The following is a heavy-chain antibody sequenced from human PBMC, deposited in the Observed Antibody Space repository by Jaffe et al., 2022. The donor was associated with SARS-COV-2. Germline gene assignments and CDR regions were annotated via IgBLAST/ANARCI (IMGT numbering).Heavy chain of an antibody. CDR3: ARQKAHSYRVDWFDP. D-gene: IGHD2-15*01. CDR1: GDSISSSTYY. J-gene: IGHJ5*02. V-gene: IGHV4-39*01. CDR2: ISHSGST. Sequence: QLQLQESGPGLVKPSETLSLTCTVSGDSISSSTYYWGWIRQPPGKGLEWIGSISHSGSTYYNPTLKSRVSISVDTSKKQFSLKLSSVTAADTAVHYCARQKAHSYRVDWFDPWGQGTLVTVSS.